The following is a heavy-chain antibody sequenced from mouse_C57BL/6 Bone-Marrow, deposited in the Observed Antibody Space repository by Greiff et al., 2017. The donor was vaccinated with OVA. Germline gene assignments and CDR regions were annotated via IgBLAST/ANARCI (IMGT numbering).Heavy chain of an antibody. J-gene: IGHJ2*01. CDR1: GFTFSDYG. CDR2: ISSGSSTI. V-gene: IGHV5-17*01. Sequence: EVKVVESGGGLVKPGGSLKLSCAASGFTFSDYGMHWVRQAPETGLEWVAYISSGSSTIYYADTVKGRFTISRDNAKNTLFLQMTSLRSEDTAMYYCARPLYYGKGFDYWGQGTTLTVSS. D-gene: IGHD1-1*01. CDR3: ARPLYYGKGFDY.